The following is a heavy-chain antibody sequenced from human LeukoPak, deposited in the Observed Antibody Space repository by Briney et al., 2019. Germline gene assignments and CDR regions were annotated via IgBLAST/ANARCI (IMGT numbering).Heavy chain of an antibody. V-gene: IGHV4-39*07. CDR2: IYYSGST. CDR1: GGSINSALYY. CDR3: ARVRIAAAGRPYFDY. Sequence: PSETLSLTCTVSGGSINSALYYWAWIRQTPEQQLEWIGSIYYSGSTYYNPSLKSRVTISVDTSKNQFSLKLSSVTAADTAVYYCARVRIAAAGRPYFDYWGQGTLVTVSS. J-gene: IGHJ4*02. D-gene: IGHD6-13*01.